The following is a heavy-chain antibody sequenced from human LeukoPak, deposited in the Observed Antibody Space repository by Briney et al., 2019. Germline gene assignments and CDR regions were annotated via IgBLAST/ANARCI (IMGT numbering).Heavy chain of an antibody. Sequence: GGSLRLSCAASGFTFSSYSMNWVRQAPGKGLEWVSYISSSSSTIYYADSVKGRFTISRDNAKNSLYLQMNSLRAEDTAVYYCARDIWSSGTGHGDYWGQGTLVTVSS. D-gene: IGHD1-1*01. CDR1: GFTFSSYS. CDR2: ISSSSSTI. J-gene: IGHJ4*02. CDR3: ARDIWSSGTGHGDY. V-gene: IGHV3-48*01.